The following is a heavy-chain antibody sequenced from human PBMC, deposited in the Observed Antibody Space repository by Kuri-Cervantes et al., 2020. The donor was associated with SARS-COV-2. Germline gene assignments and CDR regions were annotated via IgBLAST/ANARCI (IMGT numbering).Heavy chain of an antibody. J-gene: IGHJ4*02. CDR1: EYNFSGYY. CDR2: INPNSGGT. V-gene: IGHV1-2*02. CDR3: AREPQGCGSDCYCLGY. Sequence: ASVKVSCKASEYNFSGYYLHWVRQAPGQGLEWMGWINPNSGGTNFTQKFEGRVTVTRDTSINTAYMELSSLRSDDTAVYYCAREPQGCGSDCYCLGYWGQGTLVTVSS. D-gene: IGHD2-21*01.